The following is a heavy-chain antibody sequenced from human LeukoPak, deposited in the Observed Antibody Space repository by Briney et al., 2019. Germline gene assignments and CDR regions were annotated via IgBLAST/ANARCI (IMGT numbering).Heavy chain of an antibody. J-gene: IGHJ4*02. CDR2: IKFDGGNK. CDR1: GFTFSTSA. Sequence: GGSLRLSCAASGFTFSTSAMHWVRQAPGKGLEWVAFIKFDGGNKYYADSVRGRFTISRDNSKNTLYLQMNTLRPEDTTVYYCAGGESYGFASWGQGTLVTVSS. CDR3: AGGESYGFAS. D-gene: IGHD3-16*01. V-gene: IGHV3-30*02.